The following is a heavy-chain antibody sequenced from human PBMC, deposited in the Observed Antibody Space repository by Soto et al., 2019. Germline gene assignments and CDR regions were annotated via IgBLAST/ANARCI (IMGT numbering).Heavy chain of an antibody. V-gene: IGHV3-30-3*01. CDR1: GFTFSSYP. J-gene: IGHJ6*02. Sequence: QVQLVESGGGVVQPGRSLRLSCAASGFTFSSYPMHWVRQAPGKGLEWVAVISYDESNKYYADSVKGRFTISRDNSKNTADLEMDSLRGGDPGVDYCAGPSAYGMDVWGQGTTGTVPS. CDR2: ISYDESNK. CDR3: AGPSAYGMDV.